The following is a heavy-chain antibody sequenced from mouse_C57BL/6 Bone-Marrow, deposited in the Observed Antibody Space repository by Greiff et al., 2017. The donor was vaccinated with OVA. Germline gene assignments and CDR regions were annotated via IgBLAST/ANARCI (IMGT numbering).Heavy chain of an antibody. CDR2: IHPNSGST. D-gene: IGHD2-5*01. CDR3: ARKGDSNYRYFDV. Sequence: QVQLQQSGAELVKPGASVKLSCKASGYTFTSYWMHWVKQRPGQGLEWIGMIHPNSGSTNYNEKFKSKATLTVDKSSSTAYMQLSSLTSEDSAVYYCARKGDSNYRYFDVWGTGTTVTVSS. CDR1: GYTFTSYW. V-gene: IGHV1-64*01. J-gene: IGHJ1*03.